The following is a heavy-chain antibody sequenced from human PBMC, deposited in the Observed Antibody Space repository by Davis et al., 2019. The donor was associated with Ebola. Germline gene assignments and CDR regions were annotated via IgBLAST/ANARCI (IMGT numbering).Heavy chain of an antibody. Sequence: GESLKISCAASGFTFSSYEMNWVRQAPGKGLEWVSYISSSGSTIYYADSVKGRFTISRDNAKNSLYLQMNSLRAEDTAVYYCAREEYYYDSSGYYGDYWGQGTLVTVSS. CDR2: ISSSGSTI. V-gene: IGHV3-48*03. J-gene: IGHJ4*02. CDR1: GFTFSSYE. CDR3: AREEYYYDSSGYYGDY. D-gene: IGHD3-22*01.